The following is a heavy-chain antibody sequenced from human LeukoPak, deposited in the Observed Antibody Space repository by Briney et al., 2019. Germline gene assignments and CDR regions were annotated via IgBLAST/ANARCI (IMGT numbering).Heavy chain of an antibody. CDR2: IFSNGGNK. Sequence: GGSLRLFCAASGFTVNIYSMHWVRQAPGKGLEWVAVIFSNGGNKYYGDSVKGRFTISRDTSKDTVYLQMNNLRAEDTALYYCAREGPLAMPMGMDVWGQGTTVTVSS. D-gene: IGHD2-2*01. V-gene: IGHV3-30-3*01. J-gene: IGHJ6*02. CDR1: GFTVNIYS. CDR3: AREGPLAMPMGMDV.